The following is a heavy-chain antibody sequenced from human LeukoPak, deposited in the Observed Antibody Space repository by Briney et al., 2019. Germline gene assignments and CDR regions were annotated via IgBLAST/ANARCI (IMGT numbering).Heavy chain of an antibody. V-gene: IGHV4-4*02. D-gene: IGHD4-17*01. Sequence: PSGTLSLTCAVSGGSISSNNWWTGVRQPPGKGLEWIGEISHSGSTNYNPSLKSRVTISVDKSKNQFSLKLSSVTAADTAVYYCATSTVTTGDLDYWGQGTLVTVSS. J-gene: IGHJ4*02. CDR3: ATSTVTTGDLDY. CDR1: GGSISSNNW. CDR2: ISHSGST.